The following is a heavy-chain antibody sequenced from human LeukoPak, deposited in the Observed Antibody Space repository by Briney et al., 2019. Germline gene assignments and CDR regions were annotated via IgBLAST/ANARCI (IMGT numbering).Heavy chain of an antibody. Sequence: SVKVSCQASGGSFSTYATSWARQAPGQGLEWMGRIIPVLGITHFAEKFQDRATITADKSTSTAYMELSSLTSEDTAVYYCAREGDYNSGDAYWGQGTLVTVSS. CDR1: GGSFSTYA. CDR2: IIPVLGIT. V-gene: IGHV1-69*04. D-gene: IGHD4-17*01. J-gene: IGHJ4*02. CDR3: AREGDYNSGDAY.